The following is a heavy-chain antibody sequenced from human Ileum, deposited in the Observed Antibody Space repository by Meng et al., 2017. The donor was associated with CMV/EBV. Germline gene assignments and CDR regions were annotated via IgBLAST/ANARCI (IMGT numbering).Heavy chain of an antibody. CDR1: GCTFSSYT. CDR2: ISGTDGTT. D-gene: IGHD1-26*01. V-gene: IGHV3-23*01. CDR3: ARVSGKWYFDL. J-gene: IGHJ2*01. Sequence: SCAASGCTFSSYTMSWVRQAPGKGLEWVSGISGTDGTTYYADSVKGRFTISRDNSKNTLSLQMNSLRDEDMAAYYCARVSGKWYFDLWGRGALVTVSS.